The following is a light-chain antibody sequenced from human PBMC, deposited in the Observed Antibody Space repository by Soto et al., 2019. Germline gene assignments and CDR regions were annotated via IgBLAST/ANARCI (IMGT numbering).Light chain of an antibody. Sequence: DIQMTQSPSTLSTSVGDRVTITCRASQSISSWLAWYQQKPGKAPKLLIYDASSLESGVPSRFSGSVSGIEFTLTITSLQHDAFATYYCQQYYSYPWTFGQGTKVDIK. CDR2: DAS. J-gene: IGKJ1*01. CDR3: QQYYSYPWT. V-gene: IGKV1-5*01. CDR1: QSISSW.